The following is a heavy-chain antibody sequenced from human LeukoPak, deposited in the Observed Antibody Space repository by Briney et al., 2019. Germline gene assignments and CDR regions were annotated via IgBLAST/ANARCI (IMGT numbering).Heavy chain of an antibody. V-gene: IGHV3-23*01. Sequence: GESLRLSCGASGLTVSSYAMSWVRHAPGKWLEWVSTIIGSTANTYYADSVKGRFTISRDDSKNTVYLQMNSLRAEDTAIYSCAKYTSGTSYRGLDQWGHGTLVTVSS. D-gene: IGHD3-10*01. CDR3: AKYTSGTSYRGLDQ. CDR2: IIGSTANT. J-gene: IGHJ4*01. CDR1: GLTVSSYA.